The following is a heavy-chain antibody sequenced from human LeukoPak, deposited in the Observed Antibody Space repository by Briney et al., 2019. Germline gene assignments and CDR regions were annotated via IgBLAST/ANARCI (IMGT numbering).Heavy chain of an antibody. V-gene: IGHV3-7*01. J-gene: IGHJ4*02. D-gene: IGHD3-3*01. CDR3: ARDALGLEWLYNDY. CDR1: GFTFSSYW. CDR2: IKQDGSEK. Sequence: PGGSLRLSCAASGFTFSSYWMSWVRQAPGKGLEWVANIKQDGSEKYYVDSVKGRFTISRDNAKNSLYLQMNSLRAEDTAVYYCARDALGLEWLYNDYWGQGTLVTVSS.